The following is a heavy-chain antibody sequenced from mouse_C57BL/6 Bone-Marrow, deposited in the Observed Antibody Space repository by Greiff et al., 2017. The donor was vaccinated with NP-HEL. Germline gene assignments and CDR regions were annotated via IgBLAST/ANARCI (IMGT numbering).Heavy chain of an antibody. V-gene: IGHV2-9-1*01. CDR1: GFSLTSYA. Sequence: VKLMESGPGLVAPSQSLSITCTVSGFSLTSYAISWVRQPPGKGLEWLGVIWTGGGTNYNSALKSRLSISKDNSKSQVFLKMNSLQTDDTARYYCARIYYYGSSYEAMDYWGQGTSVTVSS. J-gene: IGHJ4*01. D-gene: IGHD1-1*01. CDR2: IWTGGGT. CDR3: ARIYYYGSSYEAMDY.